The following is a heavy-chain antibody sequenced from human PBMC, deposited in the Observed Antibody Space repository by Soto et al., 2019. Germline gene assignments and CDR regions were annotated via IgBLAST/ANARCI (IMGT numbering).Heavy chain of an antibody. Sequence: QVQLQQWGASLLKPSDTLSLTCAVYGGSFSGYYWSWIRQPPGKGLEWIGEIKHSGTTNYHPSLKSRVTMSVDTSKNQFSLRLTSVTAADTAMYYCAREAGGGGEYSVGFWGQGMLVSVSS. CDR1: GGSFSGYY. CDR3: AREAGGGGEYSVGF. CDR2: IKHSGTT. V-gene: IGHV4-34*01. J-gene: IGHJ4*02. D-gene: IGHD3-10*01.